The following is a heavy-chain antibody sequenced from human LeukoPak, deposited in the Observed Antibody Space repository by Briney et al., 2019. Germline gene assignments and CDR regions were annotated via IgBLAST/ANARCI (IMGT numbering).Heavy chain of an antibody. CDR1: GGSVSSGSYY. CDR3: ARGAHIGSYRGLDAFDI. D-gene: IGHD1-26*01. Sequence: SETLSLTCTVSGGSVSSGSYYWSWIRQPPGKGLEWIGYIYYSGRTNYNPSRKSRVTISVDTSKTQFSLKLSSVTAADTAVYYCARGAHIGSYRGLDAFDIWGQGTMVTVSS. J-gene: IGHJ3*02. V-gene: IGHV4-61*01. CDR2: IYYSGRT.